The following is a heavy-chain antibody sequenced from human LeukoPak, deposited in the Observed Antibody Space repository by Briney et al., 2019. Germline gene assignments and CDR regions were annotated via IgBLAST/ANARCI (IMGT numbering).Heavy chain of an antibody. CDR1: GFNFDDEA. CDR2: IGLDSGSI. V-gene: IGHV3-9*01. D-gene: IGHD2-2*01. Sequence: GGSLRLSCAASGFNFDDEAMHWVRQAPGKGPEWVASIGLDSGSIAYADSVKGRFTISRDNAKNSLYLQMNSLRVGDTAFYYCAKAVSDCLRYSCSKGYFDHWGQGALVTVSS. CDR3: AKAVSDCLRYSCSKGYFDH. J-gene: IGHJ4*02.